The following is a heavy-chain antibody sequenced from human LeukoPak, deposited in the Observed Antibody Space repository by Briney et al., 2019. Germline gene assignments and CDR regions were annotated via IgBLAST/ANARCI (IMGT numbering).Heavy chain of an antibody. V-gene: IGHV1-2*02. D-gene: IGHD7-27*01. J-gene: IGHJ4*02. CDR3: ARGTGEWGLHYFAY. CDR1: GFTFTSYY. Sequence: GSVKVSCKPYGFTFTSYYIHWVRQAPGQGLEWMGWMNPSSGSTKFAQKFQGRVSMTRDTSISAAYLDLSSPRFDDTAVYFCARGTGEWGLHYFAYWGQGTLVIVSS. CDR2: MNPSSGST.